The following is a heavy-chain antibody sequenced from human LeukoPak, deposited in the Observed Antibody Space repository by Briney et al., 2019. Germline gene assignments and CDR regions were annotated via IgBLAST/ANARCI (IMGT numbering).Heavy chain of an antibody. D-gene: IGHD6-19*01. J-gene: IGHJ6*02. CDR2: INPNSGGT. CDR1: GYTFTSYA. Sequence: ASVKVSCKASGYTFTSYAMHWVRQAPGQRLEWMGRINPNSGGTNYAQKFQGRVTMTRDTSISTAYMELSRLRSDDTAVYYCARIIAVAGPYYYYGMDVWGQGTTVTVSS. CDR3: ARIIAVAGPYYYYGMDV. V-gene: IGHV1-2*06.